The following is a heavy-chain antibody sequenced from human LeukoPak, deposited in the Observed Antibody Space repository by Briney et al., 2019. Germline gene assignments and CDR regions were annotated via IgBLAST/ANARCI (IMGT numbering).Heavy chain of an antibody. CDR3: ARRRMVVAARPAWFDP. V-gene: IGHV4-34*08. CDR2: INHSGST. Sequence: PSETLSITCADNGGTFSGYYWSWICHPPGKGLEWTREINHSGSTNYNPSLKSRVTISVDTSKNQFSLKLSSVTAADTAVYYCARRRMVVAARPAWFDPWGQGTLVTVSS. CDR1: GGTFSGYY. J-gene: IGHJ5*02. D-gene: IGHD2-15*01.